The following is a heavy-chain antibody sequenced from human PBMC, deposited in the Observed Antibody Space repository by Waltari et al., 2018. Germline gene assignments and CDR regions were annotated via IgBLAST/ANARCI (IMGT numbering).Heavy chain of an antibody. D-gene: IGHD6-13*01. J-gene: IGHJ6*02. CDR2: ISDDGSNK. Sequence: QVQLVESGGGVVQPGRSLRLSCAASGFTFSSYGMHWVLQAPGKGPGWVAVISDDGSNKYYADSVKGRFTIARDNSKNTLYLQMNSLRAEDTAVYYCAKDLFHGSWSHYYYYYGMDVWGQGTTVTVSS. CDR3: AKDLFHGSWSHYYYYYGMDV. V-gene: IGHV3-30*18. CDR1: GFTFSSYG.